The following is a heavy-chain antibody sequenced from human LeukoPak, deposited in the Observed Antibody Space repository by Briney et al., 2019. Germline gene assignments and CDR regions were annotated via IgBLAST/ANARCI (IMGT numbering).Heavy chain of an antibody. D-gene: IGHD6-13*01. CDR2: ISGSGGST. Sequence: GSLRLSCAASGFTFSSYAMSWVRQAPGKGLEWVSAISGSGGSTYYADSVKGRFTISRDNSKNTLYLQMNSLRAEDTAVYYCAKDDSSSWPWVFGGMDVWGQGTTVTVSS. CDR1: GFTFSSYA. CDR3: AKDDSSSWPWVFGGMDV. J-gene: IGHJ6*02. V-gene: IGHV3-23*01.